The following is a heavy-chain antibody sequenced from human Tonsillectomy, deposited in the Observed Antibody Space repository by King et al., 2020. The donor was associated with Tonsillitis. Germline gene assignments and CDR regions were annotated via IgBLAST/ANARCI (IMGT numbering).Heavy chain of an antibody. Sequence: VQLQESGPGLVKPSQTLSLTCTVSGGSLSSGSYYWSWIRQPAGKGLEWIGRIYTSGSTHYNPPPESRVTMSVDTSKNEFSLNLNSVTAADTAVYYCARSVWSYDSSDSTNCFDPGGEGTVVTVSS. V-gene: IGHV4-61*02. J-gene: IGHJ5*02. CDR2: IYTSGST. CDR1: GGSLSSGSYY. CDR3: ARSVWSYDSSDSTNCFDP. D-gene: IGHD3-22*01.